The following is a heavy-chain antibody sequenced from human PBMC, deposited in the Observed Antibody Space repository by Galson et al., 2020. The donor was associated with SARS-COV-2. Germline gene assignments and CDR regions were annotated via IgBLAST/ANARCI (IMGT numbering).Heavy chain of an antibody. Sequence: GGSLRLSCVVSGFTFSTYSMNWVRQAPGKGLEWISYISSSSSSTIYYADSVKGRFTISRDNAKNSLFLQMQSLRDEDTAVYYCATFLVGDTKGLSDFWGQGTLGTVSS. J-gene: IGHJ4*02. CDR2: ISSSSSSTI. D-gene: IGHD1-26*01. V-gene: IGHV3-48*02. CDR3: ATFLVGDTKGLSDF. CDR1: GFTFSTYS.